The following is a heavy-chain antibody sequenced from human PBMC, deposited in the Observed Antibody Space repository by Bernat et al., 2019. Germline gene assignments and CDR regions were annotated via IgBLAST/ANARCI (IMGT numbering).Heavy chain of an antibody. CDR2: IIPILGIA. CDR3: ARGYCSSTSCLLFDY. Sequence: QVQLVQSGAEVKKPGSSVKVSCKASGGTFSSYTISWVRQAPGQGLEWMGRIIPILGIANYAQKFQGRVTITADKSTSTAYMELSSLRSEDTAVYYCARGYCSSTSCLLFDYWGQGTLVTVSS. V-gene: IGHV1-69*02. J-gene: IGHJ4*02. CDR1: GGTFSSYT. D-gene: IGHD2-2*01.